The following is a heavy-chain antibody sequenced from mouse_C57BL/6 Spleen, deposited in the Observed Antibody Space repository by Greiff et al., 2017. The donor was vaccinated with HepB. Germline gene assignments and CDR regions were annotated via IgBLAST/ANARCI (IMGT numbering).Heavy chain of an antibody. CDR1: GYSFTSYY. Sequence: VQLQQSGPELVKPGASVKISCKASGYSFTSYYIHWVKQRPGQGLEWIGWIYPGSGNTKYNEKFKGKATLTADTSSSTAYMQLSSLTSEDSAVYYCAAAGPTTALDYWGQGTTLTVSS. D-gene: IGHD1-2*01. CDR2: IYPGSGNT. J-gene: IGHJ2*01. CDR3: AAAGPTTALDY. V-gene: IGHV1-66*01.